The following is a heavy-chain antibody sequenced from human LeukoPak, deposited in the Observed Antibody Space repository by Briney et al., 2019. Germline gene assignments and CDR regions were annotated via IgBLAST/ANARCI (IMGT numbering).Heavy chain of an antibody. D-gene: IGHD3-22*01. Sequence: GGSLRLSCAASGSTFDDYGMSWVRQAPGKGLEWVSGINWNGGSTGYADSVKGRFTISRDNAKNSLYLQMNSLRAEDTALYYCARDLAPSVYYYDSSGYSPFDYWGQGTLVTVSS. J-gene: IGHJ4*02. V-gene: IGHV3-20*04. CDR1: GSTFDDYG. CDR2: INWNGGST. CDR3: ARDLAPSVYYYDSSGYSPFDY.